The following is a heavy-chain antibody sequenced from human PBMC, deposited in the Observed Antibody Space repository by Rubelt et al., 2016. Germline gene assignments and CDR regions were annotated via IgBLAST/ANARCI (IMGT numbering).Heavy chain of an antibody. J-gene: IGHJ5*02. CDR1: GYTFTSYG. V-gene: IGHV1-3*01. CDR3: ARMRGPYSSSGGEFDP. CDR2: INAGNGNT. Sequence: QVQLVQSGAEVKKPGASVKVSCKASGYTFTSYGISWVRQAPGQRLEWMGWINAGNGNTKYSQKFQGIVTITRDTSASTAYMELSSLRSEDTAVYYCARMRGPYSSSGGEFDPWGQGTLVTVSS. D-gene: IGHD6-13*01.